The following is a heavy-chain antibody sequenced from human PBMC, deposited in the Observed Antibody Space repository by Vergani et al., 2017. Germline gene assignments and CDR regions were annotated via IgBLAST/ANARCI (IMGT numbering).Heavy chain of an antibody. J-gene: IGHJ5*02. D-gene: IGHD2-8*02. V-gene: IGHV3-23*01. Sequence: EVQLLESGGGLVQPGGSLRLSCAASGFTFSSYAMSWVRQAPGKGLEGVSAISGSGGSTYYADSVKGRFTIARDNSKTTLYLQMNSLRAEDTAVYYCAKGGQTGVNWFDPWGQGTLVTVSS. CDR1: GFTFSSYA. CDR3: AKGGQTGVNWFDP. CDR2: ISGSGGST.